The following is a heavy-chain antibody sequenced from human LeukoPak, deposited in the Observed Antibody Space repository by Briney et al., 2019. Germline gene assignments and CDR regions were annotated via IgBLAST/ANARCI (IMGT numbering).Heavy chain of an antibody. D-gene: IGHD5-24*01. CDR3: ARWLQFSGFDY. CDR1: GFTFSRNS. V-gene: IGHV3-21*01. CDR2: ISTSSSYI. Sequence: PGGSLRLSCAASGFTFSRNSMNWVRQAPGKGLEWVSSISTSSSYIYYADSVKGRFTISRDNAKNSLYLQMNSLRAEDTAVYYCARWLQFSGFDYWGQGTLVTVSS. J-gene: IGHJ4*02.